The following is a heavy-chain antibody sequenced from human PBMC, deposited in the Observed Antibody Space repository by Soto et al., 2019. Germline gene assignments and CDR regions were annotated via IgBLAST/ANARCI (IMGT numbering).Heavy chain of an antibody. Sequence: PSETLSLTCTVSGGSITSGGYYWSWIRQHPGKGLEWLGYIYDSGSTFYNPSLKSRITLSVDTSKNQFALKLSSVTVADTAVYFSERKQAGYFYGLDCWGQGTLVTVSS. J-gene: IGHJ4*02. V-gene: IGHV4-31*03. CDR3: ERKQAGYFYGLDC. D-gene: IGHD3-10*01. CDR2: IYDSGST. CDR1: GGSITSGGYY.